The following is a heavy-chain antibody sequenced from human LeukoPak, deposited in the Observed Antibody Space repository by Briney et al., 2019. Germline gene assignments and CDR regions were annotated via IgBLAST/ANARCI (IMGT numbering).Heavy chain of an antibody. D-gene: IGHD3-22*01. J-gene: IGHJ4*02. V-gene: IGHV3-23*01. CDR3: ARVRYDSTASYFDY. Sequence: QPGGSLRLSCAAYGFTFSDYAMTWVRQAPGKGLEWVSALTGSYATYYADSVKGRFTISRDNSKNTLYLQMNSLRAEDTAVYYCARVRYDSTASYFDYWGPGTLVTVSS. CDR2: LTGSYAT. CDR1: GFTFSDYA.